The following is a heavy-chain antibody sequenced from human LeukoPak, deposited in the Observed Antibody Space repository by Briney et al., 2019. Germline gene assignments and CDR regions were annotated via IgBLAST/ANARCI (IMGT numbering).Heavy chain of an antibody. V-gene: IGHV3-23*01. CDR2: ISVSGGVT. D-gene: IGHD2-21*02. Sequence: PGGSLRLSCAASGITFTDHGLSWVRQAPGKGLEWVSSISVSGGVTLYADSVKGRFVISRDNSRSRVYLEMNRLRAEDTAVYYCARDFGYCGGDCYPPGNFDLWGRGTLVTASS. J-gene: IGHJ2*01. CDR3: ARDFGYCGGDCYPPGNFDL. CDR1: GITFTDHG.